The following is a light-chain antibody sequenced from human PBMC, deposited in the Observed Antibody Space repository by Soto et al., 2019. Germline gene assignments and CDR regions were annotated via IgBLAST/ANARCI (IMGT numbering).Light chain of an antibody. V-gene: IGLV3-1*01. CDR3: QAWDSSTGV. CDR2: QDS. J-gene: IGLJ1*01. Sequence: SYELTQPPSVSVSPGQTASITCSGDKLGDKYASWYQQKPGQSPVLVIYQDSKRPSGIPERFSGSNSGNTATLTISGTQAMDEADYYCQAWDSSTGVFGTETKLTVL. CDR1: KLGDKY.